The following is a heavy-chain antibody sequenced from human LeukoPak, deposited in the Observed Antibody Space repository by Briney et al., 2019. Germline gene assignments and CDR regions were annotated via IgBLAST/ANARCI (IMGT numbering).Heavy chain of an antibody. Sequence: GASVKVSCKASGYTFTSYPLHWVRQAPGQSLEWMGWILAGNGNTKYSQKFQGRITITRDTSATTVYMELSSLRSEDTALYYCTRDRTAIFDYWGQGTRVTVSS. J-gene: IGHJ4*02. D-gene: IGHD1-1*01. CDR1: GYTFTSYP. CDR2: ILAGNGNT. CDR3: TRDRTAIFDY. V-gene: IGHV1-3*01.